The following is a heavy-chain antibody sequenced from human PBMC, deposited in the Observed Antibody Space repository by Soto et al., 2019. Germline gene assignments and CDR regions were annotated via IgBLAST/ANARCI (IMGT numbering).Heavy chain of an antibody. J-gene: IGHJ3*02. CDR2: MYPDDSDI. Sequence: EVQLVQSGAEVKKPGESLKIPCKASGYSFSFYWIGWVRQMPGKGLEWMAIMYPDDSDIRYSPSFEPHVTSSADKSTSTACLQWSSLKAPDTAMYDCSNAYVYGFENSNYYRDAFDIWGQGTLVTVSS. D-gene: IGHD3-22*01. CDR1: GYSFSFYW. CDR3: SNAYVYGFENSNYYRDAFDI. V-gene: IGHV5-51*01.